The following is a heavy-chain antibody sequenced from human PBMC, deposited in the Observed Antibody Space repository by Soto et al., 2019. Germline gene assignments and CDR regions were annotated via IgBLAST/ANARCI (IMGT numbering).Heavy chain of an antibody. Sequence: ASVKVSCKASGYTFTGYYMHWVRQAPGQGLEWMGWINPNSGGTNYAQKFQGWVTMTRDTSISTAYMELSRLRSDDTAVYYCARSRYCISTSCYAIYYFDYWGQGTLVTVPQ. CDR3: ARSRYCISTSCYAIYYFDY. J-gene: IGHJ4*02. CDR2: INPNSGGT. CDR1: GYTFTGYY. V-gene: IGHV1-2*04. D-gene: IGHD2-2*01.